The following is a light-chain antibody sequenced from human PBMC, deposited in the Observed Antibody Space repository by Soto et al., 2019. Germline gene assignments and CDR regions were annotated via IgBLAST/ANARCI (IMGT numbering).Light chain of an antibody. CDR2: DAS. V-gene: IGKV3D-20*01. Sequence: EIVLTQSPATLSLSPGERATLSCGASQSVSSSYLARYQQKPGLAPRLLIYDASVRATGIPDRFSGSWSGPAFPRTICRLEPEEFAVYYCLQNGSSPYTFGQGTKLELK. J-gene: IGKJ2*01. CDR1: QSVSSSY. CDR3: LQNGSSPYT.